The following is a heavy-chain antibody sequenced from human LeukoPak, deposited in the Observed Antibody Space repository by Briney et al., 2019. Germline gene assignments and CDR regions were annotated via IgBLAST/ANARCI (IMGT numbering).Heavy chain of an antibody. CDR2: IVVGSGNT. Sequence: GASVKVSCKASGFTFTSSAMQWVRQARGQRLEWIGWIVVGSGNTNYAQKFQERVTITRDMSTSTAYMELSSLRSEDTAVYYCAADGVVVAATSSPHYYYYGMDIWGQGTRSPSP. J-gene: IGHJ6*02. CDR1: GFTFTSSA. V-gene: IGHV1-58*02. D-gene: IGHD2-15*01. CDR3: AADGVVVAATSSPHYYYYGMDI.